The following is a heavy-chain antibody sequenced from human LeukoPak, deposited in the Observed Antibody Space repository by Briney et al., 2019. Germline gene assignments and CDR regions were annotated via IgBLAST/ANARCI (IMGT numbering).Heavy chain of an antibody. J-gene: IGHJ6*04. V-gene: IGHV3-64D*06. Sequence: GGSLRLSCSASGFTFSSYAMHWVRQAPGKGLEYVSAISSNGGSTYYADSVKGRFTISRDNSKNTLYLQMSSLRAEDTAVYYCASHYCSSTSCYADYGMDVWGKGTTVTVSS. CDR1: GFTFSSYA. CDR3: ASHYCSSTSCYADYGMDV. CDR2: ISSNGGST. D-gene: IGHD2-2*01.